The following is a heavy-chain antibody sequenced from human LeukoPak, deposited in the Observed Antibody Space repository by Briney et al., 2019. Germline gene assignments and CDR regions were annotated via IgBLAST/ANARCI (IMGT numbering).Heavy chain of an antibody. CDR3: ARDKSEGAFDI. CDR2: ISSSGSTI. V-gene: IGHV3-48*04. J-gene: IGHJ3*02. CDR1: GFTFSSYG. Sequence: GRSLRLSCAASGFTFSSYGMHWVRQAPGKGLEWVSYISSSGSTIYYADSVKGRFTISRDNAKNSLYLQMNSLRAEDTAVYYCARDKSEGAFDIWGQGTMVTVSS.